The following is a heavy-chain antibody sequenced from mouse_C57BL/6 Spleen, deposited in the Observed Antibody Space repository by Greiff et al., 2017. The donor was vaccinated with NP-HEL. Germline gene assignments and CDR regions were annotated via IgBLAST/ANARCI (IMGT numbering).Heavy chain of an antibody. CDR2: IYPRDGST. V-gene: IGHV1-78*01. CDR3: ARRIYYYGSSSSMDY. J-gene: IGHJ4*01. D-gene: IGHD1-1*01. CDR1: GYTFTDHT. Sequence: QVQLQHSDAELVKPGASVKISCKVSGYTFTDHTIHCMKQRPEQGLEWIGYIYPRDGSTKYNEKFKGKATLTADKSSSTAYMQLNSLTSEDSAVYFCARRIYYYGSSSSMDYWGQGTSVTVSS.